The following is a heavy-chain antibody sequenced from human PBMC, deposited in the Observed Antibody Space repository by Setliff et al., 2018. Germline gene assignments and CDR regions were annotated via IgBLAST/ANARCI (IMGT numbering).Heavy chain of an antibody. V-gene: IGHV4-34*01. D-gene: IGHD6-19*01. CDR3: AREQWLDPPGYYYMDV. CDR2: IGHSDMP. Sequence: SETLSLTCTVYGGSFTGYYWSWFHQVPGKGLEWIAEIGHSDMPHYNPSLKSRVTISVDTSKNQFSLKLNSVTAADMAVYYCAREQWLDPPGYYYMDVWAKGTTVTVSS. CDR1: GGSFTGYY. J-gene: IGHJ6*03.